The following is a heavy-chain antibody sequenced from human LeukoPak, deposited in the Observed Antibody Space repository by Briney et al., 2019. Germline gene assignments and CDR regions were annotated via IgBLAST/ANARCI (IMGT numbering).Heavy chain of an antibody. CDR3: ASSIYDILTGYYPHYYYYYGMDV. CDR1: GGTFSSYA. J-gene: IGHJ6*04. Sequence: ASVKVSCKASGGTFSSYAISWVRQAPGQGLEWMGGIIPIFGTANYAQKFQGRVTITADESTSIAYMELSSLRSEDTAVYYCASSIYDILTGYYPHYYYYYGMDVWGKGTTVTVSS. V-gene: IGHV1-69*13. CDR2: IIPIFGTA. D-gene: IGHD3-9*01.